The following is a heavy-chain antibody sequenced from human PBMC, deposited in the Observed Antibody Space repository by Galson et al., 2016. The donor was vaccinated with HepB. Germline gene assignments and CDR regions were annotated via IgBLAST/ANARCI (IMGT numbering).Heavy chain of an antibody. CDR3: ARAPDWFEGSGYCPPRF. CDR1: GGSINNYH. J-gene: IGHJ4*02. D-gene: IGHD3-22*01. CDR2: IYYSGNT. V-gene: IGHV4-59*01. Sequence: SETLSLTCTVSGGSINNYHWSWIRQPPGKELEWIGYIYYSGNTIYNPSLKSRVTISVDTSKNQFSLKLSSVTAADTAVYYCARAPDWFEGSGYCPPRFWGQGILVTVSS.